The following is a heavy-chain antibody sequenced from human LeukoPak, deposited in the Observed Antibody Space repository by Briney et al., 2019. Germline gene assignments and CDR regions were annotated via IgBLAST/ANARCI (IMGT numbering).Heavy chain of an antibody. CDR3: ARDYYDSSGYYSAGGY. CDR1: GYTFTSYG. J-gene: IGHJ4*02. Sequence: PSVKVSCKASGYTFTSYGISWVRQAPGQGLEWMGWISAYNGNTNYAQKLQGRDTMTTDTSTSTAYMELRSLRSDDTAVYYCARDYYDSSGYYSAGGYWGQGTLVTVSS. D-gene: IGHD3-22*01. V-gene: IGHV1-18*01. CDR2: ISAYNGNT.